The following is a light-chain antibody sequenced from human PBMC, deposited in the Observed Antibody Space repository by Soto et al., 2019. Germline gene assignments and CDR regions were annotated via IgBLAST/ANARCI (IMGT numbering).Light chain of an antibody. V-gene: IGLV2-14*03. CDR3: GSYATSGTPDI. CDR1: TSDIGGHNY. CDR2: DVS. J-gene: IGLJ1*01. Sequence: QSALTQPASVSGSPGQSITISCTGTTSDIGGHNYVSWYQQHPGKAPKLVIYDVSYRPSGIPNRFSGSKSGNTASLTISGLQAEDEADYYCGSYATSGTPDIFATGTKLTVL.